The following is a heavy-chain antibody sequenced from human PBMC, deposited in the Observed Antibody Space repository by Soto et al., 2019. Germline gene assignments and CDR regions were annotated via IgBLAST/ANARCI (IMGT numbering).Heavy chain of an antibody. J-gene: IGHJ4*02. CDR3: AKDRNYDSSGYCYGGYFDY. CDR2: ISGSGGST. CDR1: GFTFRSYA. D-gene: IGHD3-22*01. Sequence: GGSLRLSCAASGFTFRSYAMSWVRQAPGKGLEWVSAISGSGGSTYYADSVKGRFTISRDNSKNTLYLQMNSLRAEDTAVYYCAKDRNYDSSGYCYGGYFDYWGQGTLVTVSS. V-gene: IGHV3-23*01.